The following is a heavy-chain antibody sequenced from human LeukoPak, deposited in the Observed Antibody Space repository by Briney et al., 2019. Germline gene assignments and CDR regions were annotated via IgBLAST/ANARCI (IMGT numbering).Heavy chain of an antibody. Sequence: ASVKVSCKVSGYTLTELSMHWVRQAPGKGLEWMGGFDPEDGETIYAQKFQGRVTMTEDTSTDTAYMELSSLRSEDTAVYYCATPTACTAMVTPLDYWGQGTLVTVSS. CDR1: GYTLTELS. J-gene: IGHJ4*02. V-gene: IGHV1-24*01. D-gene: IGHD5-18*01. CDR3: ATPTACTAMVTPLDY. CDR2: FDPEDGET.